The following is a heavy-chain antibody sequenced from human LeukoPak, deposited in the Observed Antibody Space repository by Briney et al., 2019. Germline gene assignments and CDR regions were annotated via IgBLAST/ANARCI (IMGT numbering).Heavy chain of an antibody. J-gene: IGHJ5*02. D-gene: IGHD6-13*01. CDR1: GFTFDDYA. V-gene: IGHV3-9*01. CDR3: AKVGHSSSWYFLGGWFDP. CDR2: ISWNSGSI. Sequence: GGSLRLSCAASGFTFDDYAMHWVRQAPGKGLKWVSGISWNSGSIGYADSVKGRFTISRDNAKNSLYLQMNSLRAEDTALYYCAKVGHSSSWYFLGGWFDPWGQGTLLTVSS.